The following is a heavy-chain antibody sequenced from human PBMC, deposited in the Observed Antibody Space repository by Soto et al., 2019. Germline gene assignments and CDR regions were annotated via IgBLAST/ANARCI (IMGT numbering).Heavy chain of an antibody. Sequence: QVQLVQSGAEVKKPGASVKVSCKASGYTFTSYYMHWVRQAPGQGLEWMGIINPSDGSTSYAQKFQGRVTMTRDTSTSTVYMELSSLRSEDTAVYYCAKDYGSGSRNYYYYMDVWGKGTTVTVSS. CDR2: INPSDGST. CDR3: AKDYGSGSRNYYYYMDV. D-gene: IGHD3-10*01. J-gene: IGHJ6*03. CDR1: GYTFTSYY. V-gene: IGHV1-46*01.